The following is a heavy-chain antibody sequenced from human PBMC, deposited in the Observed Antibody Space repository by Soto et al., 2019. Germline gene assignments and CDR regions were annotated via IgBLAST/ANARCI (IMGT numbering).Heavy chain of an antibody. CDR1: GYTFTSYG. D-gene: IGHD6-13*01. CDR2: ISAYNGDT. J-gene: IGHJ4*02. Sequence: QVQLVQSGAEVKKPGASVKVSCKASGYTFTSYGISWVRQAPGQGLEWMGWISAYNGDTNYAHNLQGRVSMTTDTSTSTAYMELRSLRSDDTAVYYCARDDSSSWSVDQFDYWGQGTLVTVSS. V-gene: IGHV1-18*01. CDR3: ARDDSSSWSVDQFDY.